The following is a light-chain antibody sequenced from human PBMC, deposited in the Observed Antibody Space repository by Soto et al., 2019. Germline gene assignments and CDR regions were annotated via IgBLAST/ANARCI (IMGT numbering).Light chain of an antibody. J-gene: IGKJ4*01. V-gene: IGKV3-11*01. CDR3: HQRSNWPST. Sequence: EIVLTQSPATLSLSPGERATLSCRASQSVSRYLAWYQQKPGQAPRLLIYDASNRATGIPARFSGSGSGTDFTLTITSVEPEDFAVCYCHQRSNWPSTFGGGTKVEIK. CDR2: DAS. CDR1: QSVSRY.